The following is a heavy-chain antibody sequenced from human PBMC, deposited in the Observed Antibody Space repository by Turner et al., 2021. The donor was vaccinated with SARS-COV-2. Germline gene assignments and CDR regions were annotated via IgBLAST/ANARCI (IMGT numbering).Heavy chain of an antibody. CDR1: GFTFSSYA. Sequence: EVQLLESGGGLVQPGGSLRLPCAASGFTFSSYAMSWVRQAPGKGLEWVSAISVSGGSTYYADSVKGRFTISRDNSKNTLYLQMNSLRAEDTAVYYCAKPPGEQWLVLALVFDYWGQGTLVTVSS. CDR3: AKPPGEQWLVLALVFDY. V-gene: IGHV3-23*01. J-gene: IGHJ4*02. CDR2: ISVSGGST. D-gene: IGHD6-19*01.